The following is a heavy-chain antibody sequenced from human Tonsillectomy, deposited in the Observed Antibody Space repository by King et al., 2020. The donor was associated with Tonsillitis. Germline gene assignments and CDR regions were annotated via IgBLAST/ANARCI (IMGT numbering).Heavy chain of an antibody. Sequence: VQLQESGPGLVKPSETLSLTCSVSGGSISSYYWSWIRQPAEKGLEWIGRVYASGGTKYNPYLKSRVTMSVDTSKSQFSLQLTSLTASETGVYYWAREMSSSTWYGGYHYDGMDVWGQGTTVTVSS. CDR2: VYASGGT. CDR1: GGSISSYY. V-gene: IGHV4-4*07. CDR3: AREMSSSTWYGGYHYDGMDV. J-gene: IGHJ6*02. D-gene: IGHD6-13*01.